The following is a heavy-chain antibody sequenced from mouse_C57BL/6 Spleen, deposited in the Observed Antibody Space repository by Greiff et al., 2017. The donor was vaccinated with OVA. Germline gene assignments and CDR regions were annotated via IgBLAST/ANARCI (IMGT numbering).Heavy chain of an antibody. Sequence: QVHVKQPGAELVKPGASVKLSCKASGYTFTSYWMHWVKQRPGQGLEWIGMIHPNSGSTNYNEKFKSKATLTVDKSSSTAYMQLSSLTSEDSAVYYCARSEYSNYRYAMDYWGQGTSVTVSS. CDR1: GYTFTSYW. J-gene: IGHJ4*01. V-gene: IGHV1-64*01. D-gene: IGHD2-5*01. CDR3: ARSEYSNYRYAMDY. CDR2: IHPNSGST.